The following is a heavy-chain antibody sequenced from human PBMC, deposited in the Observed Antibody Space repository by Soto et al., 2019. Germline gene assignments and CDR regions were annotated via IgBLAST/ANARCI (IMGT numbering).Heavy chain of an antibody. V-gene: IGHV3-21*04. J-gene: IGHJ4*02. Sequence: GGSLRLSCPVSGFTFSSYSMNWVRQAPGKGLEWVSSISSSSSYIYYADSVKGRFTISRDNAKNSLYLQMNSLRAEDTAVYYCAKIESRFYYDSTGYYPFDYWGQGTLVTVSS. CDR1: GFTFSSYS. D-gene: IGHD3-22*01. CDR3: AKIESRFYYDSTGYYPFDY. CDR2: ISSSSSYI.